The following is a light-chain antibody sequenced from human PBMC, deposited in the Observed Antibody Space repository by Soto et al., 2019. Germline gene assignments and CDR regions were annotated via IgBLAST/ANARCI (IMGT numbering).Light chain of an antibody. CDR3: KQRRNFIT. CDR2: DAS. J-gene: IGKJ5*01. V-gene: IGKV3-11*01. Sequence: EIFLTQSPATLSWSPGERSTLSCRARQSISSYLAWYQQKPGHAPRLLIYDASNRATGIPARFSGSGSGTEFHLTLSSPESEAFPVYYCKQRRNFITFGQGTSMAIK. CDR1: QSISSY.